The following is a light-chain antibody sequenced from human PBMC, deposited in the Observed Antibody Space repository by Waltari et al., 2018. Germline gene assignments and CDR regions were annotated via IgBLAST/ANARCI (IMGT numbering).Light chain of an antibody. V-gene: IGLV1-40*01. Sequence: QSGLTQPPSVSGAAGQRVIISCTGTSPNLGSNYHVNWYQQFPGTAPKVLIYANENRPSGIPDRFSASKSGTSASLTITGLQTEDEADYYCQSYDNNLRAWVFGGGTKVTVL. J-gene: IGLJ3*02. CDR1: SPNLGSNYH. CDR2: ANE. CDR3: QSYDNNLRAWV.